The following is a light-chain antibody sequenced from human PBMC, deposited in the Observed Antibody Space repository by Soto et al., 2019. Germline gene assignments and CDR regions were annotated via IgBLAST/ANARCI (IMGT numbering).Light chain of an antibody. J-gene: IGKJ4*01. CDR1: QSVNIY. Sequence: EMVITQSPSTLSPSPGEKATLSCRAGQSVNIYLAWYQQKPGQAPRLLIFGASYRATGIPARFSGSGSGTEFNLTISSLQSPDFAVYFCQQYDDWLRLTFGGGTKVDIK. CDR3: QQYDDWLRLT. V-gene: IGKV3D-15*01. CDR2: GAS.